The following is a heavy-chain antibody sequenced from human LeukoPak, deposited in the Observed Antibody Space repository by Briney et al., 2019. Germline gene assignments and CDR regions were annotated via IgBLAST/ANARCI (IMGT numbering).Heavy chain of an antibody. CDR3: ARGADSSGYYSIFYFDY. V-gene: IGHV4-4*08. Sequence: SETLSLTCTVSGGSISNYYWTWIRQPPGKGLEWIGYIYSSGNTNYNPSLNSRVTISLDTSKNQFSLMLRSLTAADTAVYYCARGADSSGYYSIFYFDYWGQGTLVTVSS. CDR1: GGSISNYY. D-gene: IGHD3-22*01. J-gene: IGHJ4*02. CDR2: IYSSGNT.